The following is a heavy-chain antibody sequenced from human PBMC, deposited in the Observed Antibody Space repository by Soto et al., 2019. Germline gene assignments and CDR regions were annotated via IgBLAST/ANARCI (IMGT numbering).Heavy chain of an antibody. D-gene: IGHD6-13*01. CDR1: GGSISSYY. V-gene: IGHV4-59*01. CDR3: ARAGIAAALGLFDP. CDR2: IYYSGST. J-gene: IGHJ5*02. Sequence: SETLSLXCTVSGGSISSYYWSWIRQPPGKGLEWIGYIYYSGSTNYNPSLKSRVTISVDTSKNQFSLKLSSVTAADTAVYYCARAGIAAALGLFDPWGQGTLVTVSS.